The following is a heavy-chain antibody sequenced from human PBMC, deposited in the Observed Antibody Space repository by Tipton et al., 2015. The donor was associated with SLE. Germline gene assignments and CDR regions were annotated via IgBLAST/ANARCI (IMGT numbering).Heavy chain of an antibody. J-gene: IGHJ6*02. CDR1: GFTFSSYA. CDR2: ISGSGGST. CDR3: AKPHPFDYGDPGGMDV. Sequence: GSLRLSCAASGFTFSSYAMSWVRQAPGKGLEWVSAISGSGGSTYYADSVKGRFTISRDNSKNTLYPQMNSLRAEDTAVYYCAKPHPFDYGDPGGMDVWGQGTTVTVSS. V-gene: IGHV3-23*01. D-gene: IGHD4-17*01.